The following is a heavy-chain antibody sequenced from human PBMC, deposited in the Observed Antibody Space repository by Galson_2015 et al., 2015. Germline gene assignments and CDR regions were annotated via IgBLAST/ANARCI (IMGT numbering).Heavy chain of an antibody. V-gene: IGHV3-23*01. Sequence: SMRLSCAASGFTFSSYAISWVRQAPGNGLEWVSAISGSGGSTYYADSVKGRFTISRDNSKNTLYLQMNSLRAEDTAVYYCATMVRELRQLNDYWGQGTLVTVSS. D-gene: IGHD3-10*01. CDR2: ISGSGGST. CDR3: ATMVRELRQLNDY. J-gene: IGHJ4*02. CDR1: GFTFSSYA.